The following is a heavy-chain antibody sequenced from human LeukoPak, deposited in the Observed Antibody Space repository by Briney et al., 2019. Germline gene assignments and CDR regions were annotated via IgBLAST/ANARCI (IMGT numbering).Heavy chain of an antibody. J-gene: IGHJ6*02. CDR1: GFSFRTYG. D-gene: IGHD1/OR15-1a*01. CDR3: ARDRLNTGSYHGMHV. CDR2: ITDTGSYM. V-gene: IGHV3-21*01. Sequence: PGGSLRLSCAASGFSFRTYGMNWVRQAPGKGLEWVSSITDTGSYMSYADSVKGRFTISRDSAKDSLYLQMDSLRAEDTAVYYCARDRLNTGSYHGMHVWGQGTTVTVSS.